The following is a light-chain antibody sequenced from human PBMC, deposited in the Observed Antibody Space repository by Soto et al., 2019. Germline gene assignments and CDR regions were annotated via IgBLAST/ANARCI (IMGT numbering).Light chain of an antibody. CDR2: DAS. CDR1: QSISSW. CDR3: QESNIYLYT. J-gene: IGKJ2*01. Sequence: DIQMTQSPSTLSASVGDRVTITCRASQSISSWLAWYQQKPGKAPKLLIYDASSLESGVPSRFSGSGSGTEFALTISSLQPDDFETYYCQESNIYLYTFGQGNKLQIK. V-gene: IGKV1-5*01.